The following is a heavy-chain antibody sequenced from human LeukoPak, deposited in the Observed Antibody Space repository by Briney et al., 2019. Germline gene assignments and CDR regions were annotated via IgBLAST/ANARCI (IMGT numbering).Heavy chain of an antibody. D-gene: IGHD4-11*01. V-gene: IGHV3-30-3*01. CDR1: GFTFSSYA. Sequence: GGSLRLSCAASGFTFSSYAMHWVRQAPGKGLEWVAVISYDGSNKYYADSVKGRFTISRDNSKNTLYLQMNSLRAEDTAVYYCARDGALYSNYYYYYGMDVWGRGTTVTVSS. CDR2: ISYDGSNK. CDR3: ARDGALYSNYYYYYGMDV. J-gene: IGHJ6*02.